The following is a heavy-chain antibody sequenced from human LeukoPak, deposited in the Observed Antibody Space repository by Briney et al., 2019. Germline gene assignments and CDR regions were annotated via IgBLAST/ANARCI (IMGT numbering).Heavy chain of an antibody. Sequence: SVKVSCKASGGTFSSYAISWVRQAPGQGLEWVGGIIPIFGTANYAQKFQGRVTITADESTSTAYMELSSLRSEATAEYYCAPNYSSGPVAFDIWGQGTMVTVSS. CDR1: GGTFSSYA. D-gene: IGHD6-25*01. CDR2: IIPIFGTA. CDR3: APNYSSGPVAFDI. V-gene: IGHV1-69*01. J-gene: IGHJ3*02.